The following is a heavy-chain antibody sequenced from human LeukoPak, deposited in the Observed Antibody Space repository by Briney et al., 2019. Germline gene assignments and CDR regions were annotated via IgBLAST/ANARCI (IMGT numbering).Heavy chain of an antibody. CDR3: AKGQVGTMVRGVPYYFDY. D-gene: IGHD3-10*01. Sequence: GGSLRLSCAASGFTFSSYAMSWVRQAPGKGLEWVSAISGSGGSTYYADSVKGRFTISRDNSKNTLYLQMNSLRAEDTAVYYCAKGQVGTMVRGVPYYFDYWGQGTLVTVSS. V-gene: IGHV3-23*01. CDR2: ISGSGGST. CDR1: GFTFSSYA. J-gene: IGHJ4*02.